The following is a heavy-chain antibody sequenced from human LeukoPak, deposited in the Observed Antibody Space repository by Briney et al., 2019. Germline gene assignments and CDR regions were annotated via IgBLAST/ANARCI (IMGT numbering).Heavy chain of an antibody. D-gene: IGHD1-26*01. J-gene: IGHJ4*02. V-gene: IGHV3-74*01. CDR3: AREGGSFLRYFDS. Sequence: GGSLRLPCAASGFTFSSYWMHWVRQAPGRGLVWVSRINSDASSINYADSVKGRFTISRDNAKNTLYLQMNSLRAEDTAVYYCAREGGSFLRYFDSWGQGTLVAVSS. CDR2: INSDASSI. CDR1: GFTFSSYW.